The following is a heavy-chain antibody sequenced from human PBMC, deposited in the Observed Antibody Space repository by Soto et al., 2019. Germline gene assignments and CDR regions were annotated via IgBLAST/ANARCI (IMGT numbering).Heavy chain of an antibody. D-gene: IGHD6-19*01. CDR1: GGSISSYY. CDR3: GRGGWKLFDY. J-gene: IGHJ4*02. Sequence: QVQLQESGPGLVKPSETLSLTCTVSGGSISSYYWSWIRQPPGKGLEWIGCFYYSGSTNYNPSLNRRVTISVDTSKKQFSLKLSSVTAADTAVYYCGRGGWKLFDYWGQGTLVTVSS. CDR2: FYYSGST. V-gene: IGHV4-59*01.